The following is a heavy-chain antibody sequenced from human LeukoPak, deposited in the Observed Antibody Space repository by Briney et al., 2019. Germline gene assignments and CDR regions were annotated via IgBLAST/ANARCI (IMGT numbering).Heavy chain of an antibody. CDR1: GGTFSSYA. D-gene: IGHD2-15*01. CDR3: AREGGFRNFDY. V-gene: IGHV1-69*06. J-gene: IGHJ4*02. Sequence: SVKVSCKAPGGTFSSYAISWVRQAPGQGLEWMGGIIPIFGTANYAQKFQGRVTITADKSTSTAYMELSSLRSEDTAVYYCAREGGFRNFDYWGQGTLVTVSS. CDR2: IIPIFGTA.